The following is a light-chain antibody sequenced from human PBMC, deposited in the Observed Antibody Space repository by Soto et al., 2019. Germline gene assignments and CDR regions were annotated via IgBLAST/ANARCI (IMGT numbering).Light chain of an antibody. CDR2: DAS. CDR3: QQRSNWPLT. V-gene: IGKV3-11*01. CDR1: QSVSSY. J-gene: IGKJ4*01. Sequence: EIVLTQSPATLSLSPGERATLSCRASQSVSSYLACYQQKPGQAPRLLIYDASNRATGIPARFSGSGSGTDRTLTIRSLEPEDFAVYYCQQRSNWPLTFGGGTQVEIK.